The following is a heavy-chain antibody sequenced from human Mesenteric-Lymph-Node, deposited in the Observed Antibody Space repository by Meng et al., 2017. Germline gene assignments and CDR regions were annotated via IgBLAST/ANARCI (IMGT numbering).Heavy chain of an antibody. V-gene: IGHV4-38-2*02. Sequence: GSLRLSCTVSGYSISSGYYWGWIRQPPGKGLEWIGSIYHSGSTYYNPSLKSRVTISVDTSKNQFSLKLSSVTAADTAVYYCARVVRRFTMIVPKNNWFDPWGQGTLVTVSS. D-gene: IGHD3-22*01. J-gene: IGHJ5*02. CDR2: IYHSGST. CDR1: GYSISSGYY. CDR3: ARVVRRFTMIVPKNNWFDP.